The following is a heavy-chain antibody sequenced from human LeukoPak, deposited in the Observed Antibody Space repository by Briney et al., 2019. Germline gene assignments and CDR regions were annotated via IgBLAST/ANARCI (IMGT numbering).Heavy chain of an antibody. Sequence: SETLSLTCTVSGGSISSSNYYWGWIRQPPGKGLEWIGVIYYSGNTYYTPSLKSRVTMSIDTSKNQFSLKLSSVTAADTAVYYCARAGGYSGYDLEVYYYYYYMDVWGKGTTVTVSS. V-gene: IGHV4-39*07. CDR1: GGSISSSNYY. D-gene: IGHD5-12*01. CDR2: IYYSGNT. J-gene: IGHJ6*03. CDR3: ARAGGYSGYDLEVYYYYYYMDV.